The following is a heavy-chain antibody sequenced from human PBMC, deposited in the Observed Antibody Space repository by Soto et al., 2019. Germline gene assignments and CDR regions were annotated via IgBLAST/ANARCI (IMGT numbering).Heavy chain of an antibody. J-gene: IGHJ4*02. D-gene: IGHD3-9*01. CDR2: ISSNGGST. V-gene: IGHV3-64D*08. CDR3: VKDVLRYFDWLLYSAPHFDY. Sequence: GGSLRLSCSASGFTFSSYAMHWVRQAPGKGLEYVSAISSNGGSTYYADSVKGRFTISRDNSKNTLYLQMSSLRAEDTAVYYCVKDVLRYFDWLLYSAPHFDYWGQGTLVTVSS. CDR1: GFTFSSYA.